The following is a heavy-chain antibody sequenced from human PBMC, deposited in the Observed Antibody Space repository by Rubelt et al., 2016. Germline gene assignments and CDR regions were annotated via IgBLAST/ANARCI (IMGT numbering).Heavy chain of an antibody. CDR2: ISADNGNT. J-gene: IGHJ4*02. D-gene: IGHD6-13*01. V-gene: IGHV1-18*01. CDR3: ARGSSRQADY. CDR1: GYTFTSYG. Sequence: QVQLVQSGAEVKKPGASVKVSCKASGYTFTSYGIRWVRHAPGQGLEWRGWISADNGNTNYAAKRQGRVSMTTYRPTSTAYMELRGLRSDDTATYYGARGSSRQADYWGQGTLVTVSS.